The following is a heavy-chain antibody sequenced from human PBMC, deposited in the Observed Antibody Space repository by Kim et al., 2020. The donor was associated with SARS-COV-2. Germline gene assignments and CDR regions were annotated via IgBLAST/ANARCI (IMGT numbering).Heavy chain of an antibody. Sequence: LSLTCAASGYTFHEYVAAWVRQAPGKGLEWVSIINDEGNRIFYTDSVKGRFTVSRDNSKSILHLQMNSLRVEDTAVYYCTKSPLYGSGNFYKAYFDYWGRGTRVTVSS. D-gene: IGHD3-10*01. CDR1: GYTFHEYV. CDR3: TKSPLYGSGNFYKAYFDY. CDR2: INDEGNRI. J-gene: IGHJ4*02. V-gene: IGHV3-23*03.